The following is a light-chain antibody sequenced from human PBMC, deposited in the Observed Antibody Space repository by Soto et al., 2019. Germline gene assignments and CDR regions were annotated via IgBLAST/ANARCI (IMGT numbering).Light chain of an antibody. V-gene: IGKV3-20*01. J-gene: IGKJ3*01. CDR2: GAF. CDR3: QQYGDSPAT. Sequence: EIVLTQSPGTLSLSPGERATLSCRASQSVSSSYLAWYQQKPGQAPRLLIYGAFNRATGIPDRFSGSVSGTDFTLTFSRLEPEDFAVYYCQQYGDSPATFGPGTKVDIK. CDR1: QSVSSSY.